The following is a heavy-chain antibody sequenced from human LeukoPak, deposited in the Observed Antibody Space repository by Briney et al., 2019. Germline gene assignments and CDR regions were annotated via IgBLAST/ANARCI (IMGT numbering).Heavy chain of an antibody. D-gene: IGHD6-13*01. V-gene: IGHV3-23*01. CDR2: ISGSGGST. CDR3: ASRGIAAAGRNFDY. Sequence: GGSLRLSCAASGFTFSSYAMSWVRQAPGKGLEWVSAISGSGGSTYYADSVKGRFTISRDNSKSTLYLQMNSLRAEDTAVYYCASRGIAAAGRNFDYWGQGTLVTVSS. J-gene: IGHJ4*02. CDR1: GFTFSSYA.